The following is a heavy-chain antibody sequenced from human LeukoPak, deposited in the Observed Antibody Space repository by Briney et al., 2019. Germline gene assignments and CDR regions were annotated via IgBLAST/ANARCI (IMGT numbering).Heavy chain of an antibody. D-gene: IGHD2-2*01. CDR3: ARAGGSTSLVPGSTP. Sequence: SETLSLTCTVSGGSISSYYWSWIRQPPGKGLEWIGYIYYSGSTNYNPSLKSRVTISVDTSKNQFSLKLSSVTAADTAVYYCARAGGSTSLVPGSTPWGQGTLFTVSS. V-gene: IGHV4-59*01. J-gene: IGHJ5*02. CDR2: IYYSGST. CDR1: GGSISSYY.